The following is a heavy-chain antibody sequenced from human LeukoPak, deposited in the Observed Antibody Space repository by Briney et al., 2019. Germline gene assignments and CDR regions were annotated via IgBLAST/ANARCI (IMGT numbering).Heavy chain of an antibody. D-gene: IGHD6-13*01. Sequence: GGSLRLSCRASGFTFSTYGMHWVRQAPGKGLEWVAFIRYDGNNKNYADSVKGRFTISRDNSKNTLYLQMNSLRAEDTAVYYCARGGSSWYDRGDYWGQGTLVTVSS. CDR1: GFTFSTYG. V-gene: IGHV3-30*02. CDR3: ARGGSSWYDRGDY. CDR2: IRYDGNNK. J-gene: IGHJ4*02.